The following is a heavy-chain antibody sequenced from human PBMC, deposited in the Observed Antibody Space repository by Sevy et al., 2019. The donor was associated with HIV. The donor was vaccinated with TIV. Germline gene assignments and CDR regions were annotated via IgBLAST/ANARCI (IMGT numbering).Heavy chain of an antibody. J-gene: IGHJ2*01. CDR1: GFTFSSYS. V-gene: IGHV3-48*02. Sequence: GGSLRLSCAASGFTFSSYSMNRVRQAPRKGLEWVSYISSSSSTIYYADSVKGRFTISRDNAKNSLYLQMNSLRDEDTAVYYCARSIYSYGDYSNWYFDLWGRGTLVTVSS. D-gene: IGHD4-17*01. CDR2: ISSSSSTI. CDR3: ARSIYSYGDYSNWYFDL.